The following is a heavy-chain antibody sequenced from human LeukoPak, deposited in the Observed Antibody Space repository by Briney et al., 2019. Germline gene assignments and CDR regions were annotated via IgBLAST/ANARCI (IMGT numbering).Heavy chain of an antibody. CDR2: ISWNSGSI. V-gene: IGHV3-9*03. D-gene: IGHD6-19*01. CDR1: GSTFDDYA. Sequence: GRSLRLSCAASGSTFDDYAMHWVRQAPGKGLEWVSGISWNSGSIGYADSVKGRFTISRDNAKNSLYLQMNSLRAEDMALYYCAREAVAGIGVAFDIWGQGTMVTVSS. CDR3: AREAVAGIGVAFDI. J-gene: IGHJ3*02.